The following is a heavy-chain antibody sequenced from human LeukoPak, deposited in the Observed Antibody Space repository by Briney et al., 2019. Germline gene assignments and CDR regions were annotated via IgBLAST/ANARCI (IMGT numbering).Heavy chain of an antibody. D-gene: IGHD4-23*01. Sequence: GGSLRLSCAASGFTFRNFWMSWGRQAPGEGLEWVASINQDQSRKFYVDSVRGRVTVSRDNAQNSLFLQLTSLRAEDTGFYYCAKLLRDVTIYDFWGQGALVTVSS. CDR2: INQDQSRK. V-gene: IGHV3-7*01. CDR1: GFTFRNFW. J-gene: IGHJ4*01. CDR3: AKLLRDVTIYDF.